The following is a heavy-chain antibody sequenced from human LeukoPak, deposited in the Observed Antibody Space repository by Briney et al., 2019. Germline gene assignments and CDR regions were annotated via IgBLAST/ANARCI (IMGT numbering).Heavy chain of an antibody. D-gene: IGHD3-22*01. CDR1: GFTFSSYA. Sequence: GGSLRLSCAASGFTFSSYAMHWVRQAPGKGLEWVAVISYDGSNKYYADSVEGRFTISRDNSKNTLYLQMNSLRAEDTAVYYCARDTYYYDSSGYYPLWYFDYWGQGTLVTVSS. CDR2: ISYDGSNK. CDR3: ARDTYYYDSSGYYPLWYFDY. J-gene: IGHJ4*02. V-gene: IGHV3-30-3*01.